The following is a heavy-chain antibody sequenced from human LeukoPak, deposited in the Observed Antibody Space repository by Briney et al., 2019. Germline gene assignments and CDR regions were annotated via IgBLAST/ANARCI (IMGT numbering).Heavy chain of an antibody. D-gene: IGHD5-18*01. Sequence: GESLKISRKGSGYSFTSYWIGWVRQMPGKGLEWMGSIYPGDSDTRYSPSFLGQVTISADESISTAYLQWSSLKASDTAMYYCARHPSGNTAMAPSWGQGTLVTVSS. CDR1: GYSFTSYW. J-gene: IGHJ4*02. CDR3: ARHPSGNTAMAPS. V-gene: IGHV5-51*01. CDR2: IYPGDSDT.